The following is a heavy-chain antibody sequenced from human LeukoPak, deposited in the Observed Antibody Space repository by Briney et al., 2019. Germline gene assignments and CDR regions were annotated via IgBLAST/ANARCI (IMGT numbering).Heavy chain of an antibody. J-gene: IGHJ5*02. Sequence: ASVKVSCKASGYTFTGYYMHWVRQAPGQGLEWMGWINPNSGGTNYAQKFQGRVTMTRDTSISTAYMELSRLRPDDTAVYYCARGKQLVRNNWFDPWGQGTLVTVSS. CDR1: GYTFTGYY. V-gene: IGHV1-2*02. CDR2: INPNSGGT. D-gene: IGHD6-13*01. CDR3: ARGKQLVRNNWFDP.